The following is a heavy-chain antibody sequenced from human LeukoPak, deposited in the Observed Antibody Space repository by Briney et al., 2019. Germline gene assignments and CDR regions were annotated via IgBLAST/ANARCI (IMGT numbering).Heavy chain of an antibody. V-gene: IGHV4-39*07. CDR2: IYYSGST. CDR3: ARDLTVEAPNWFDP. CDR1: GGSISSSSYY. J-gene: IGHJ5*02. D-gene: IGHD1-26*01. Sequence: SETLSLTCTVSGGSISSSSYYWGWIRQPPGKGLEWIGSIYYSGSTYYNPSLKSRVTISVDTSKNQFSLKLSSVTAADTAVYYCARDLTVEAPNWFDPWGQGTLVTVSS.